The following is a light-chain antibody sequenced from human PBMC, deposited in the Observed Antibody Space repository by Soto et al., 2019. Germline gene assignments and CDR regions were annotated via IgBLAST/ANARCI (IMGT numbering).Light chain of an antibody. V-gene: IGKV3-20*01. CDR1: QNIGDTY. CDR2: GVS. Sequence: EIVLTQTPATLSLSPGERVTLSCRASQNIGDTYFARYQQKPGQAPRLLIYGVSARGTGISYRFSASGSGTDFPLTISRLEPDAFAVYYCHQYSKSPVTFSPLTFGGGSKVEI. J-gene: IGKJ4*02. CDR3: HQYSKSPVTFSPLT.